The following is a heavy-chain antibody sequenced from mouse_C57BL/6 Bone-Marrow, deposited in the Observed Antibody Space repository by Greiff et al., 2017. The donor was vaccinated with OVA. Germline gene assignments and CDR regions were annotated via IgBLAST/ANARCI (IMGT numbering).Heavy chain of an antibody. V-gene: IGHV1-78*01. CDR2: IYPRDGST. CDR3: ARYSYSNWYFDV. J-gene: IGHJ1*03. Sequence: QVQLQQSDAELVKPGASVKISCKVSGYTFTDHTLHWMKQRPEQGLAWIGYIYPRDGSTKYNEKFKGKATLTADKSSSTAYMQLNSLTSEDSAVYFCARYSYSNWYFDVWGTGTTVTVSS. CDR1: GYTFTDHT. D-gene: IGHD2-5*01.